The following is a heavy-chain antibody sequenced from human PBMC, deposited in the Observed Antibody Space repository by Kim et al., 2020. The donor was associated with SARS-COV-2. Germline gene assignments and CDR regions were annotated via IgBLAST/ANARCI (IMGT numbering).Heavy chain of an antibody. CDR1: GFTFSSYA. V-gene: IGHV3-33*06. Sequence: GGSLRLSCAASGFTFSSYAMHWVRQAPGKGLEWVAVIWYDGSNKYYADSVKGRFTISRDNSKNTLYLQMNSLRAEDTAVYYCAKNRVAGYQKVLRYFDWFSAGMDVWGQGTTVTVSS. CDR3: AKNRVAGYQKVLRYFDWFSAGMDV. D-gene: IGHD3-9*01. J-gene: IGHJ6*02. CDR2: IWYDGSNK.